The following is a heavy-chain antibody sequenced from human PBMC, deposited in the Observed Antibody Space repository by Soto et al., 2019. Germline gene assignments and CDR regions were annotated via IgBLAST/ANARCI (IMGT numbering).Heavy chain of an antibody. CDR2: MNPNSGNT. V-gene: IGHV1-8*01. CDR3: AREVITFGGVIADRDY. Sequence: ASVKVSCKASGYTFTSYDINWVRQATGQGLEWMGWMNPNSGNTGYAQKFQGRVTMTRNTSISTAYMELSSLRSEDTAVYYCAREVITFGGVIADRDYWGQGTLVTVSS. J-gene: IGHJ4*02. D-gene: IGHD3-16*02. CDR1: GYTFTSYD.